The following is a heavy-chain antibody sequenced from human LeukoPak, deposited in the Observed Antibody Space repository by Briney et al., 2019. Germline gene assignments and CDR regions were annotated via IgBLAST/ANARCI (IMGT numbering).Heavy chain of an antibody. CDR1: GFTFSNYW. Sequence: QSGGSLRLSCAASGFTFSNYWMNWVRQAPGKGLEWVSYISSSSGTIYYADSGKGRFTISRDNAKNSLYLQMNNLRAEDTAVYYCARSRDKNTYGYAYWGQGTLVTVSS. D-gene: IGHD5-18*01. J-gene: IGHJ4*02. CDR2: ISSSSGTI. V-gene: IGHV3-48*01. CDR3: ARSRDKNTYGYAY.